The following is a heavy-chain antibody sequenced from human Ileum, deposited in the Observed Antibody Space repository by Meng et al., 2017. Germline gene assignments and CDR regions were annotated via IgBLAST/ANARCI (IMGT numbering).Heavy chain of an antibody. V-gene: IGHV4-4*02. CDR3: ATYGSGFTPPLDP. CDR1: GGSISNGKW. J-gene: IGHJ5*02. D-gene: IGHD3-10*01. CDR2: ISQSGTT. Sequence: QVQLQESGPGPVKSSGILSLTCAVSGGSISNGKWWSWVRQPPGKGLEWIGEISQSGTTNYYPSLNSRVSISLDKANNHLSLTLTSVTAADTAVYYCATYGSGFTPPLDPWGQGILVTVSS.